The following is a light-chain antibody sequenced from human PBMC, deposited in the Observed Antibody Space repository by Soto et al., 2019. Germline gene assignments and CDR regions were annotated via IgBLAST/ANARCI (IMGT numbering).Light chain of an antibody. V-gene: IGKV1-5*01. CDR3: QQYNTYSWT. CDR2: DAF. CDR1: QSRSSW. J-gene: IGKJ1*01. Sequence: DIEMSQSPSSLSASVGDRVTITCRASQSRSSWLAWYQQKPGKAPKLLIYDAFTLQSGVPSRFSGSGSGTEFALTISSLQPDDFATYYCQQYNTYSWTFGPGTKVEIK.